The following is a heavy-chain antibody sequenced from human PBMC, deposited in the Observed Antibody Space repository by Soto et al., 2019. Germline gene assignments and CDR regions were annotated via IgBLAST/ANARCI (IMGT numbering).Heavy chain of an antibody. V-gene: IGHV3-23*01. CDR1: GFTFSSYG. D-gene: IGHD5-12*01. CDR2: ISGSGGST. Sequence: GGSLRLSCAASGFTFSSYGMHWVRQAPGKGLEWVSAISGSGGSTYYADSVKGRFTISRDNSKNQLYLQMNSLRAEDTAVYYCAKIPRWLQRYGAFEIWGQGTMVTVSS. J-gene: IGHJ3*02. CDR3: AKIPRWLQRYGAFEI.